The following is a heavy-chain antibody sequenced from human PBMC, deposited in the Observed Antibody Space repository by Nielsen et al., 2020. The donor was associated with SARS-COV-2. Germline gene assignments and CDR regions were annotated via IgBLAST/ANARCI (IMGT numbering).Heavy chain of an antibody. J-gene: IGHJ6*02. D-gene: IGHD3-22*01. CDR2: IRSKAYGGTT. V-gene: IGHV3-49*03. CDR1: GFPFGYYA. Sequence: SLKISCTASGFPFGYYAMSWFRQAPGKGLEWVGFIRSKAYGGTTEYAAYVKGRFTISSDDSKSIAYLQMNSLKTEDTAVYYCTRPYDSSGYSYYGMDVWGQGTTVTVSS. CDR3: TRPYDSSGYSYYGMDV.